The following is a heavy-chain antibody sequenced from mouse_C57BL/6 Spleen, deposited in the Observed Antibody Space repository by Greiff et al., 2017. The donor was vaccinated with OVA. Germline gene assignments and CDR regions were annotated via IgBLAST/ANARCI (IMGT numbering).Heavy chain of an antibody. CDR2: IDPSDSYT. CDR3: ARSVSSFTLDY. Sequence: QVQLQQPGAELVMPGASVKLSCKASGYTFTSYWMHWVKQRPGQGLEWIGEIDPSDSYTNYTQKFKGKSTLTVDKSSSTAYMQLSSLTSEDSAVYYCARSVSSFTLDYWGQGTTLTVSS. V-gene: IGHV1-69*01. CDR1: GYTFTSYW. J-gene: IGHJ2*01. D-gene: IGHD1-1*01.